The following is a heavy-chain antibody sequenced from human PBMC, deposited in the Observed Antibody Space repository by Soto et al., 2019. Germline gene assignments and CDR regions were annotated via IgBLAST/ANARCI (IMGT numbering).Heavy chain of an antibody. CDR3: ARPRYDRRPTPFDY. V-gene: IGHV3-74*01. CDR1: GFTFSSYW. Sequence: GGSLRLSCAASGFTFSSYWMHWVRQVPGKGLVGVSRINSDGSSTSYADSVKGRFTISRDNAKNTLYLQMNSLRAEDTAVYYCARPRYDRRPTPFDYFGQGPLFTVSS. J-gene: IGHJ4*02. D-gene: IGHD3-16*01. CDR2: INSDGSST.